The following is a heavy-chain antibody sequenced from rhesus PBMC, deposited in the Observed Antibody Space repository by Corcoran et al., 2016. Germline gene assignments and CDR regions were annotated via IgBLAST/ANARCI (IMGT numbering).Heavy chain of an antibody. Sequence: QVQLQESGPGRVKPSETLSLTCAVSGGSISSSYYYWSWIRQAPGKGREWIVYIASSGSTSYNPSLKTRVTISSDTSKNQFSLQLSSVTAADTAVYYCARRLVGTFDYWGQGVLVTVSS. CDR1: GGSISSSYYY. CDR2: IASSGST. V-gene: IGHV4-122*02. CDR3: ARRLVGTFDY. D-gene: IGHD1-44*01. J-gene: IGHJ4*01.